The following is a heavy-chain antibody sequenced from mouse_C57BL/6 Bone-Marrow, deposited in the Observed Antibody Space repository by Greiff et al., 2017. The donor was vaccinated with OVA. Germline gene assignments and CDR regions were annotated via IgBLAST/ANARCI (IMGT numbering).Heavy chain of an antibody. CDR2: IDPENGDT. V-gene: IGHV14-4*01. J-gene: IGHJ2*01. CDR3: TFLLLRSMYYFDY. CDR1: GFNIKDDY. D-gene: IGHD1-1*01. Sequence: EVKLQESGAELVRPGASVKLSCTASGFNIKDDYMHWVKQRPEQGLEWIGWIDPENGDTEYASKFQGKATITADTSSNTAYLQLSSLTSEDTAVYYCTFLLLRSMYYFDYWGQGTTLTVSA.